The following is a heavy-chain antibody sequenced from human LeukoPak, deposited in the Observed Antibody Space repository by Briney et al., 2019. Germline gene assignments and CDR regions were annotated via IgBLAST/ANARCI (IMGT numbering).Heavy chain of an antibody. V-gene: IGHV5-51*01. CDR1: GYSFPSYW. CDR2: IYPGDSDT. CDR3: ARHGSSTSWDYYYYGMDV. Sequence: GESLKISCKGSGYSFPSYWIGWVRQMPGKGLEWMGIIYPGDSDTRYSPSFQGQVTISADKSISTAYLQWSSLKASDTAMYYCARHGSSTSWDYYYYGMDVWGQGTTVTVSS. J-gene: IGHJ6*02. D-gene: IGHD2-2*01.